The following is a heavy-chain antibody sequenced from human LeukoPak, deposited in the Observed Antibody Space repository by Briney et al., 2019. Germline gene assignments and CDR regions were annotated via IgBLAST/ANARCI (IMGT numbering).Heavy chain of an antibody. Sequence: QTLSLTCAISGDSVSSNSAAWNWIRQSPSRGLEWLGRTYYRSKWYNDYAVSVKSRITINPDTSKNQSSLQLNSVTPEDMAVYYCAAQLSIAAAGTNFDYWGQGTLVTVSS. J-gene: IGHJ4*02. CDR1: GDSVSSNSAA. V-gene: IGHV6-1*01. CDR2: TYYRSKWYN. CDR3: AAQLSIAAAGTNFDY. D-gene: IGHD6-13*01.